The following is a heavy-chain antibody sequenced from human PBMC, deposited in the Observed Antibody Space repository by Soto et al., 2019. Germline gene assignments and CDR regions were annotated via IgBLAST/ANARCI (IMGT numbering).Heavy chain of an antibody. Sequence: QVQLQESGPRLVKPSGTLSLTCAVYGGSLSSCNWWSWVRQPPGKGLGWIGEIYRYGSTSYNPSLKSRVTIAGDKSKNQISLKMTSLTAADTAVYFCSGGGRPGQIDWFDPWGQGILVTVSS. D-gene: IGHD2-21*01. V-gene: IGHV4-4*02. CDR1: GGSLSSCNW. CDR3: SGGGRPGQIDWFDP. CDR2: IYRYGST. J-gene: IGHJ5*02.